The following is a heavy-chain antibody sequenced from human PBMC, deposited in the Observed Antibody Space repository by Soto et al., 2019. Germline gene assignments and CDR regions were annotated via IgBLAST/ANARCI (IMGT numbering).Heavy chain of an antibody. CDR3: ARDRGNFGVVLADFYQYGMDV. CDR2: VHYTGST. J-gene: IGHJ6*02. V-gene: IGHV4-61*03. CDR1: GDSVTSGSIY. D-gene: IGHD3-3*01. Sequence: QVQLQESGPGLVKPSETLSLTCTVSGDSVTSGSIYWSWIRQPPGKGLEWIGYVHYTGSTNYNPSLKSRVAISVDTSKNHLSLTLSSVTAADTAVYYCARDRGNFGVVLADFYQYGMDVWGQGTTVTVSS.